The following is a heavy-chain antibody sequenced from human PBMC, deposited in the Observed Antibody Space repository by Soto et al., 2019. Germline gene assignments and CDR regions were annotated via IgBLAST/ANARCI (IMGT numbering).Heavy chain of an antibody. CDR2: ISSSSSYI. CDR3: AKTNVLLWCGELSHPHDAFDI. Sequence: GGSLRLSCAASGFTFSSYSMNWVRQAPGKGLEWVSSISSSSSYIYYADSVKGRFTISRDNAKNSLYLQMNSLRAEDTAAYYCAKTNVLLWCGELSHPHDAFDIWGQGTMVTVSS. D-gene: IGHD3-10*01. J-gene: IGHJ3*02. V-gene: IGHV3-21*01. CDR1: GFTFSSYS.